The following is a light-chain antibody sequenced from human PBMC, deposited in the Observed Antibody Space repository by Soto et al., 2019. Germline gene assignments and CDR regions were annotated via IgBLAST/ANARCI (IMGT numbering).Light chain of an antibody. J-gene: IGLJ2*01. Sequence: QSALTQPAFVSGSPGQSLTISCTGTSSDVGSYKFVSWYQQHPGKAPKLMIYEGSKRPSGVSNRFSGSKSGNTASLTISGLQAEDEADYYCCSYAGSSTFVVFGGGTKLTVL. CDR3: CSYAGSSTFVV. CDR2: EGS. CDR1: SSDVGSYKF. V-gene: IGLV2-23*03.